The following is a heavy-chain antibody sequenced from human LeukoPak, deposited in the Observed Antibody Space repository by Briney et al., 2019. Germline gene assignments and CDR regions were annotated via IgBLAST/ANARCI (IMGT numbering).Heavy chain of an antibody. CDR2: IYYSGST. J-gene: IGHJ4*02. CDR1: GGSISSSSYY. D-gene: IGHD6-19*01. Sequence: SETLSLTCTVSGGSISSSSYYWGWIRQPPGKGLEWIGSIYYSGSTYYNASLKSRITMSVDTSKNQFSLNLSSVTAADTAVYYCARRTGYSSGWYFDNWGQGTLVTVSS. CDR3: ARRTGYSSGWYFDN. V-gene: IGHV4-39*07.